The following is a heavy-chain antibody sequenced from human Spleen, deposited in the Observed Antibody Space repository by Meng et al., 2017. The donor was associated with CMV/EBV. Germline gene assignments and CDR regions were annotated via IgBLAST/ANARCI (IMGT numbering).Heavy chain of an antibody. CDR2: ISSSSSYI. V-gene: IGHV3-21*01. D-gene: IGHD2-2*01. CDR3: ARAIVVVPAAPMDV. J-gene: IGHJ6*02. CDR1: GFTFSSYS. Sequence: GESLKISCAASGFTFSSYSMNWVRQAPGKGLEWVSSISSSSSYIYYADSVKGRFTISRDNAKNSLYLQMNSLRAEDTAVYYCARAIVVVPAAPMDVWGQGTTVTVSS.